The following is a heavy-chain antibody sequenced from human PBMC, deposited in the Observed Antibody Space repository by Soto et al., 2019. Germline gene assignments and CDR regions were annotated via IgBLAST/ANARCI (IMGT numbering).Heavy chain of an antibody. CDR1: GFTFSSYS. CDR2: ISGSGGST. D-gene: IGHD4-17*01. J-gene: IGHJ1*01. CDR3: AKEYGDYTRTEYFQH. Sequence: EVQLLESGGGLVQPGGSLRLSCAASGFTFSSYSMSWVRQAPGKGLEWVSAISGSGGSTYYADSVKGRFTISRDNSKNTLYLKMNSLRAEYTAVYYCAKEYGDYTRTEYFQHWGQGTLGTVSS. V-gene: IGHV3-23*01.